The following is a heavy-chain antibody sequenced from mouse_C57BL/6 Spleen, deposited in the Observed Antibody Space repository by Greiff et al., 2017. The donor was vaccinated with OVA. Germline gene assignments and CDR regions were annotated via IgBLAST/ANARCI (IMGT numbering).Heavy chain of an antibody. V-gene: IGHV14-3*01. J-gene: IGHJ3*01. D-gene: IGHD1-1*01. Sequence: VQLQQSVAELVRPGASVKLSCTASGFNIKNTYMHWVKQRPEQGLEWIGRIDPANGNTKYAPKFQGKATITADTSSNTAYLQLSSLTSEDTAIYSCAKTPYYGGSSWFAYWGQGTLVTVSA. CDR3: AKTPYYGGSSWFAY. CDR2: IDPANGNT. CDR1: GFNIKNTY.